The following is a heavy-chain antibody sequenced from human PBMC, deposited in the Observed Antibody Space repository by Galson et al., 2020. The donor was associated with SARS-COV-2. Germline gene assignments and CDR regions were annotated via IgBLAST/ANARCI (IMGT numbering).Heavy chain of an antibody. J-gene: IGHJ4*02. CDR2: ISGSGGST. V-gene: IGHV3-23*01. CDR1: GFTFSSYA. CDR3: AKAGGDIGSSWPGGFDY. Sequence: GGSLRLSCAASGFTFSSYAMSWVRQAPGKGLEWVSAISGSGGSTYYADSVKGRFTISRDNSKNTLYLQMNSLRAEDTAVYYCAKAGGDIGSSWPGGFDYWGQGTLVTVSS. D-gene: IGHD6-13*01.